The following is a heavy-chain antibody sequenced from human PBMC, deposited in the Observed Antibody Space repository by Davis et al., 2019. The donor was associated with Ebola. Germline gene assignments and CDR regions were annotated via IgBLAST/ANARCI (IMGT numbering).Heavy chain of an antibody. Sequence: SETLSLTCAVYGASFSGYYWTWIRQPPGKGLEWIGEINHSGSTNYNPSLKSRVTMSVDTSKNQFSLKLNSVTAADTAVYFCARGRTGSYRPRLDYWGQGTLVTVSS. CDR1: GASFSGYY. CDR2: INHSGST. V-gene: IGHV4-34*01. J-gene: IGHJ4*02. CDR3: ARGRTGSYRPRLDY. D-gene: IGHD3-10*01.